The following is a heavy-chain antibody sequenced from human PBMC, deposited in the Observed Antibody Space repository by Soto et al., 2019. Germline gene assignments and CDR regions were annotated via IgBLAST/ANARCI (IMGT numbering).Heavy chain of an antibody. V-gene: IGHV3-30-3*01. Sequence: QVQLVESGGGVVQPGRSLRLSCAASGFTFSSYAMHWVRQAPGKGLEWVAVISYDGSNKYYADSVKGRFTISRDNSKNTLYLQMNSLRAEDTAVYYCASLASSGWSFDYWGRGTLVTVSS. CDR1: GFTFSSYA. CDR3: ASLASSGWSFDY. D-gene: IGHD6-19*01. J-gene: IGHJ4*02. CDR2: ISYDGSNK.